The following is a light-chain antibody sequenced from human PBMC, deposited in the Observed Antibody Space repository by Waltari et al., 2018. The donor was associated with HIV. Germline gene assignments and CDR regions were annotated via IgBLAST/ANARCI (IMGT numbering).Light chain of an antibody. CDR3: HSRDSSGYHVV. Sequence: SSELTQDPSVSVALGQTVRITCQGDSLRSYYASWYQQKSGQAPVVVVFGRNNRPSGIPDRFSGSSSGNTASLTITGAQAEDEADYYCHSRDSSGYHVVFGGGTKVTVL. CDR2: GRN. CDR1: SLRSYY. V-gene: IGLV3-19*01. J-gene: IGLJ2*01.